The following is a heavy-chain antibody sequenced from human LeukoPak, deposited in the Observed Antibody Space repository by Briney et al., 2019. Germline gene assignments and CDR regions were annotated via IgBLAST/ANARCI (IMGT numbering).Heavy chain of an antibody. CDR3: ARQPFSIAAAGRNFDY. D-gene: IGHD6-13*01. J-gene: IGHJ4*02. CDR1: GYAFPSYY. CDR2: IFPGDSDT. V-gene: IGHV5-51*01. Sequence: GESLKISCHGSGYAFPSYYIGWVRQMPGKGLEWMGHIFPGDSDTRYSPSFRGHVTISADESTSTAYLQWISLKPSDTAMYYCARQPFSIAAAGRNFDYWGQGTLVTVSS.